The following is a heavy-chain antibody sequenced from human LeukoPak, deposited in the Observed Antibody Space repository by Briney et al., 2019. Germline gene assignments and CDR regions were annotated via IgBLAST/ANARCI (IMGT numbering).Heavy chain of an antibody. CDR1: GGSISSYY. Sequence: SETLSLTCTVPGGSISSYYWSWIRQPPGKGLEWIGYIYYSGSTNYNPSLKSRVTISVDTSKNQFSLKLSSVTAADTAVYYCARVVPVPKWFDPWGQGTLVTVSS. V-gene: IGHV4-59*01. D-gene: IGHD3-10*02. CDR3: ARVVPVPKWFDP. CDR2: IYYSGST. J-gene: IGHJ5*02.